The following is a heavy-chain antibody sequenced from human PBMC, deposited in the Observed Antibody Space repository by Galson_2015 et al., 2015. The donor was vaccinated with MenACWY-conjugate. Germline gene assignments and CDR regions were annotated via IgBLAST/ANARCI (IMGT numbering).Heavy chain of an antibody. CDR1: GFTFSNYA. V-gene: IGHV3-23*01. Sequence: LRLSCAASGFTFSNYALTWVRQAPGKGLEWVSSINNRGSATYYVDSVKGRFTISRDNSKNTLFLQMNNLRAEDTALYYCAKPISSYYDFMTGDSWGQGTLVTVSS. CDR2: INNRGSAT. J-gene: IGHJ4*02. CDR3: AKPISSYYDFMTGDS. D-gene: IGHD3-3*01.